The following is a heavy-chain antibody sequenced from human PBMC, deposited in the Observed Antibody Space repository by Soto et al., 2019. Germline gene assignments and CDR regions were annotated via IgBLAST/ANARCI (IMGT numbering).Heavy chain of an antibody. CDR2: IYRSGSS. J-gene: IGHJ4*02. CDR1: GGPLSSGEYY. CDR3: ARAQFYCGGDCYSHFDH. D-gene: IGHD2-21*02. Sequence: SETLYQTCTVYGGPLSSGEYYLSRTRQPPGKGLEWVGYIYRSGSSYYNPSLKSRLTILQDTSKNQFSLKVTSVTAADTAVYYCARAQFYCGGDCYSHFDHWGQGNLVTVAS. V-gene: IGHV4-30-4*08.